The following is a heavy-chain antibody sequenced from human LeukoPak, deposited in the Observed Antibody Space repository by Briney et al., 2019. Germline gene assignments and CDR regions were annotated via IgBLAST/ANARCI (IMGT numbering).Heavy chain of an antibody. Sequence: PSETLSLTCTVSGGSISSGSYYWSWIRQPAGKGLEWIGRIYTSGSTNYNPSLKSRVTISVDTPKNQFSLKLSPVTAADTAVYYCARDRTNYYMDVWGKGTTVTVSS. CDR3: ARDRTNYYMDV. CDR1: GGSISSGSYY. CDR2: IYTSGST. V-gene: IGHV4-61*02. J-gene: IGHJ6*03.